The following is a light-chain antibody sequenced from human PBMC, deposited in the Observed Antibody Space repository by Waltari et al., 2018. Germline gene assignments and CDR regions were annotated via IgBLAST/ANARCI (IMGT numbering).Light chain of an antibody. V-gene: IGLV2-18*02. CDR3: SSHSSSSTYLV. CDR2: EVS. CDR1: SNDLGTYDR. Sequence: QSALTQPPSVSGSLGQSVTISCTGTSNDLGTYDRVSWYQQPPGTAPKLVIYEVSVRPSGVPDRFSGSKSGNTASLTISGLQTEDEADYYCSSHSSSSTYLVFGGGTKLTVL. J-gene: IGLJ2*01.